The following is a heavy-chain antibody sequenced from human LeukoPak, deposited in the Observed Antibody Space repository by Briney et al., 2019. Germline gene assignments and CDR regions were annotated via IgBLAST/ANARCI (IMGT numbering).Heavy chain of an antibody. CDR1: GGSFSGYY. V-gene: IGHV4-34*01. CDR2: INHSGST. Sequence: SETLSLTCAVYGGSFSGYYWSWIRQPPGKGLEWIGEINHSGSTNYNPSLKSRVTISVDTSKNQFPLKLSSVTAADTAVYYCARGRGSSSYVAFDYRGQGTLVTVSS. CDR3: ARGRGSSSYVAFDY. D-gene: IGHD6-6*01. J-gene: IGHJ4*02.